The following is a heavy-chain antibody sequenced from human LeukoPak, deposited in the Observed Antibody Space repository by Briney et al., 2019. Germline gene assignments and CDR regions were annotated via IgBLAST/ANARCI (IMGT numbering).Heavy chain of an antibody. J-gene: IGHJ4*02. CDR3: ATGSYYDVNGHLDY. D-gene: IGHD3-22*01. Sequence: PGGSLRLSCAASGFTFNSYGMHWVRQAPGKGLEWVAVISYDGSNKYYADSVKGRFIISRDNSKNTLYLQMSSLRVEDTAVYYCATGSYYDVNGHLDYWGQGTLVTVSS. CDR1: GFTFNSYG. V-gene: IGHV3-30*03. CDR2: ISYDGSNK.